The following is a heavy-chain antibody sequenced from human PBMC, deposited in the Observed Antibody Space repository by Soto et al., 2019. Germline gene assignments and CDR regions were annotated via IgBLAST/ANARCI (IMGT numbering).Heavy chain of an antibody. CDR2: IYATGPT. Sequence: QVQLQESCPGLVKPSETLSLTCTVSGASISGYYCSWIRKSAGKGLEWIGRIYATGPTDYNPSLKRRVMMSVDTSKKQFSLKLRTVTAADTAVYYCVRDGTKTLRDWFDPWGQGISVTVSS. V-gene: IGHV4-4*07. J-gene: IGHJ5*02. D-gene: IGHD1-1*01. CDR3: VRDGTKTLRDWFDP. CDR1: GASISGYY.